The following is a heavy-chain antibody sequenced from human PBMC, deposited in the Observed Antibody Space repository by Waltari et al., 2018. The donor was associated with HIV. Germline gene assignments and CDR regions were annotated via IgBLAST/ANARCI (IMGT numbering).Heavy chain of an antibody. CDR3: VRAAIYSRGCFDY. Sequence: QVQLVQSGAEVKKPGASVKVSCKASGYTFTSSDINWVRQATGQGLEWMGWMNPNSGDTGYAQKFQGRITMTSNTSISTVYMELSSLTSEETAVYYCVRAAIYSRGCFDYWGQGTLVTVSS. CDR1: GYTFTSSD. V-gene: IGHV1-8*01. CDR2: MNPNSGDT. J-gene: IGHJ4*02. D-gene: IGHD6-19*01.